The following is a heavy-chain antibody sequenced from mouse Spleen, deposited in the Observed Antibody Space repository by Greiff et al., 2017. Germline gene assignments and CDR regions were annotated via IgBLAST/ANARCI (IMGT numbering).Heavy chain of an antibody. V-gene: IGHV7-3*02. CDR2: IRNKANGYTT. D-gene: IGHD2-3*01. Sequence: EVQLVESGGGLVQPGGSLRLSCATSGFTFTDYYMSWVRQPPGKALEWLGFIRNKANGYTTEYSASVKGRFTISRDNSQSILYLQMNTLRAEDSATYYCARDGGWMGTDYFDYWGQGTTLTVSS. J-gene: IGHJ2*01. CDR1: GFTFTDYY. CDR3: ARDGGWMGTDYFDY.